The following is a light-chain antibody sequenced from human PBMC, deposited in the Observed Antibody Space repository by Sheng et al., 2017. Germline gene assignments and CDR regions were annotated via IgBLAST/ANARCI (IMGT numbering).Light chain of an antibody. Sequence: QSALTQPASVSGSPGQSITISCTGTSSDIGAYDYVSWYQHHPGKVPKLIIYDINTRPSGVSDRFSGSKSGNTASLTICGLQAEDEADYYCVPYTTSNTWVFGGGTKLTVL. J-gene: IGLJ3*02. CDR1: SSDIGAYDY. V-gene: IGLV2-14*03. CDR3: VPYTTSNTWV. CDR2: DIN.